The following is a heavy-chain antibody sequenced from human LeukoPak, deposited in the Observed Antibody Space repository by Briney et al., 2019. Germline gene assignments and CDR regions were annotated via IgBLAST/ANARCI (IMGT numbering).Heavy chain of an antibody. D-gene: IGHD5-18*01. J-gene: IGHJ6*03. CDR1: GFTFSSYW. V-gene: IGHV3-7*01. CDR2: IKQDGSEK. Sequence: GGSLRLSCAASGFTFSSYWMSWVRQAPGKGPEWVANIKQDGSEKYYVDSVKGRFTISRDNAKNSLYLQMNSLRAEDTAVYYCARDRIQLWTYYYYYMDGWDKGTTVTVSS. CDR3: ARDRIQLWTYYYYYMDG.